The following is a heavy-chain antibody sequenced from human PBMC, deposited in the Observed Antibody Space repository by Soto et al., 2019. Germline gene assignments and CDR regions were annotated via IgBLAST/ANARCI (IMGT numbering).Heavy chain of an antibody. V-gene: IGHV3-7*05. CDR1: GFTFSSYW. Sequence: PGGSLRLSCAASGFTFSSYWMSWVRQAPGKGLEWVANIKQDGSEKYYVDSVKGRFTISRDNAKNSLYLQMNSLRAEDTAVYYCARDTNYYDSSGYPLRAFDIWGQGTMVTVSS. CDR3: ARDTNYYDSSGYPLRAFDI. CDR2: IKQDGSEK. D-gene: IGHD3-22*01. J-gene: IGHJ3*02.